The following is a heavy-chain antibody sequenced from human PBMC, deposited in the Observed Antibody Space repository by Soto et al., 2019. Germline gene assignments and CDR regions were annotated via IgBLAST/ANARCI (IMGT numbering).Heavy chain of an antibody. CDR2: TYYRSKWYN. CDR3: ARATKLLWFGEWRGNFDY. J-gene: IGHJ4*02. V-gene: IGHV6-1*01. Sequence: SQTLSLTCVISGDSVSSNSAAWNWIRQSPSRGLEWLGRTYYRSKWYNDYAVSVKSRITINPDTSKNQFSLQLNSVTPEDTAVYYCARATKLLWFGEWRGNFDYWGQGTLVTVSS. D-gene: IGHD3-10*01. CDR1: GDSVSSNSAA.